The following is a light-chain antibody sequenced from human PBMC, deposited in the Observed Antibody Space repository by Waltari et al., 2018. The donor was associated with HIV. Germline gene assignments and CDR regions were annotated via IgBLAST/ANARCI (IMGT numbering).Light chain of an antibody. V-gene: IGLV3-25*03. Sequence: SFELTQPPSVSVSPGQTARITCSGDALVKQYTYWYQQKPGQAPVVVIYKDTERPSGIPERFSGSSSGTTVTLTISGVQSEDEADYYCSAWDSSLSAWVFGGGTKLTVL. CDR1: ALVKQY. J-gene: IGLJ3*02. CDR2: KDT. CDR3: SAWDSSLSAWV.